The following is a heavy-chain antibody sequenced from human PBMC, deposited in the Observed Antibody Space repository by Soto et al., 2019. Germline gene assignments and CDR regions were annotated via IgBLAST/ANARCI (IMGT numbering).Heavy chain of an antibody. D-gene: IGHD3-22*01. CDR2: IYHSGST. CDR1: GGSINSRYW. Sequence: SETLSLTCAVSGGSINSRYWWSWVRQSPGKGLEWIGEIYHSGSTNYNPSLKSRVTISVDTSKNQFSLKLSSVTAADTAVYYCARDRSRYYDSSGYYIDYWGQGTLVTVSS. J-gene: IGHJ4*02. CDR3: ARDRSRYYDSSGYYIDY. V-gene: IGHV4-4*02.